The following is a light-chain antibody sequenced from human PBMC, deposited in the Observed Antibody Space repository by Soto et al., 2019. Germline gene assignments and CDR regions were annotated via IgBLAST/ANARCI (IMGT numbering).Light chain of an antibody. Sequence: QSVLTQPPSVSGAPGQRVTISCTGSRSNIGAGYDVHWYQQLPGTAPKLLIDGNSNRPSGVPDRFSGSKSGTSASLAITGLQAEDEADYYGQSYDISRSADVFGTATKLTVL. CDR2: GNS. CDR1: RSNIGAGYD. CDR3: QSYDISRSADV. V-gene: IGLV1-40*01. J-gene: IGLJ1*01.